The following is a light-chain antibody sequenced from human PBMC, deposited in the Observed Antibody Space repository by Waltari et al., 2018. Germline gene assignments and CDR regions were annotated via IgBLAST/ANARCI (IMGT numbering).Light chain of an antibody. CDR1: QSISDW. J-gene: IGKJ5*01. V-gene: IGKV1-5*03. CDR3: QPYNSYSIM. Sequence: DIQMTQSPSTLSASVGDRVTITCRASQSISDWLAWYQQKPGKAPKLLIYKASSLESGVPSRFSGSGSGTEFTLTISSQQPDDFATYYCQPYNSYSIMFGQGTRLEIK. CDR2: KAS.